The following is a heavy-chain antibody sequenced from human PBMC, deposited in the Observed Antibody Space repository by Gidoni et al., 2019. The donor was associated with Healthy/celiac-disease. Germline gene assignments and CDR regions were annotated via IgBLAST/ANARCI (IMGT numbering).Heavy chain of an antibody. Sequence: EVQLLESGGGLVQPGGSLRLSCAASGFTFSSYAMSWVRQAPGKGLEWVSAISGSGGSTDYAGSVKGRFTICRDNSKNTLYLQMNSLRAEDTAVYYCAKSPGWLPHYFDYWGQGTLVTVSS. D-gene: IGHD3-22*01. V-gene: IGHV3-23*01. CDR2: ISGSGGST. CDR3: AKSPGWLPHYFDY. CDR1: GFTFSSYA. J-gene: IGHJ4*02.